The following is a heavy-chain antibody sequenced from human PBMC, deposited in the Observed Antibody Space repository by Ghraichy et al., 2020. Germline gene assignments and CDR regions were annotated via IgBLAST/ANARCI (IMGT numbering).Heavy chain of an antibody. Sequence: SETLSLTCSVSGGSITSANYYWSWIRQHPGEGLEWIGYIYYSGNTYYNPSLKNRATISVDTSKNQFSLKLISVSAADTAVYYYARVRDGYNLDLWGQGTLVVVSS. CDR3: ARVRDGYNLDL. CDR1: GGSITSANYY. V-gene: IGHV4-31*03. D-gene: IGHD5-24*01. J-gene: IGHJ4*02. CDR2: IYYSGNT.